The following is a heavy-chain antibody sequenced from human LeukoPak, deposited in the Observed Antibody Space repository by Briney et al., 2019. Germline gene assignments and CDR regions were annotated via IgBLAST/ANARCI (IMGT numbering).Heavy chain of an antibody. J-gene: IGHJ4*02. CDR3: AKQLGRRIVGATIDH. Sequence: GGSLRLSCAASGFTFSSYAMSWVRQAPGKGLEWVSAISGSGGSTYYADSVKGRFTISRDNSKNTLYLQMNSLRAEDTAVYYCAKQLGRRIVGATIDHWGQGTLVTVSS. D-gene: IGHD1-26*01. CDR1: GFTFSSYA. CDR2: ISGSGGST. V-gene: IGHV3-23*01.